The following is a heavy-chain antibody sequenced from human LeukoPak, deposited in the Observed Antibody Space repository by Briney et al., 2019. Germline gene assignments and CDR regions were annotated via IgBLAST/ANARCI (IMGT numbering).Heavy chain of an antibody. CDR1: GYTFTGYY. CDR3: ARELYSSSWYSNWFDP. V-gene: IGHV1-2*02. CDR2: MKSNSGGT. Sequence: GASVKVSCKVSGYTFTGYYIHCVRQAPGQGLEWMGWMKSNSGGTKYAQKFQGGVTMTRDTSISTAYMELSRLRSDDTAVYYCARELYSSSWYSNWFDPWGQGTLVTVSS. D-gene: IGHD6-13*01. J-gene: IGHJ5*02.